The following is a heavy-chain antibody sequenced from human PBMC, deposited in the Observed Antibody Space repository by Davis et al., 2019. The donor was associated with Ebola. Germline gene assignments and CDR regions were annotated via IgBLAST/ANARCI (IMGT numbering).Heavy chain of an antibody. Sequence: GESLKISCAASGFTFSGSAIHWVRQASGKGLEWLGRIRSKANSYATGYAASVKGRFTISRDDSKTTAYLHMNSLNTEDTAVYYCATGSNSGQDYWGQGTLVTVSS. CDR1: GFTFSGSA. CDR2: IRSKANSYAT. CDR3: ATGSNSGQDY. D-gene: IGHD5-12*01. V-gene: IGHV3-73*01. J-gene: IGHJ4*02.